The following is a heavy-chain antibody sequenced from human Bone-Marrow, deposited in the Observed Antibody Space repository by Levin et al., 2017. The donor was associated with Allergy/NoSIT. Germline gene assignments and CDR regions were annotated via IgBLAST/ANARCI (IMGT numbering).Heavy chain of an antibody. CDR2: IMWNSARM. Sequence: SLRLSCEASGFTFNDFAMHWVRQIPGKGLEWVTGIMWNSARMDYADSVKGRFTISRDNGKKSLYLEMNALRVEDTALYYCVKDRSSVDDWNYGGPFESWGQGTLVTVSS. CDR1: GFTFNDFA. CDR3: VKDRSSVDDWNYGGPFES. D-gene: IGHD1-7*01. V-gene: IGHV3-9*01. J-gene: IGHJ4*02.